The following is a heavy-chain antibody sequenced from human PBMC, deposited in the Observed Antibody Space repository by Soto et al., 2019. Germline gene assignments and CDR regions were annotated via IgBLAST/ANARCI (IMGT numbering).Heavy chain of an antibody. V-gene: IGHV3-7*01. CDR1: GFSLSGYW. CDR3: ARSSGWLHDY. J-gene: IGHJ4*02. CDR2: IKQDGSER. Sequence: PGGSLRLSCAASGFSLSGYWMNWVRQAPGRGLGWVAIIKQDGSERYYVDSVKGRFTISRDNAKNSLYLQMSSLRVEDTALYYCARSSGWLHDYWGQGTLVTVSS. D-gene: IGHD6-19*01.